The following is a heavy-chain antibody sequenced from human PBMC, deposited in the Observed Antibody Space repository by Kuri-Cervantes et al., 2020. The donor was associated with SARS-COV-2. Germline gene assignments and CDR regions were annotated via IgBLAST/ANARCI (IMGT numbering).Heavy chain of an antibody. CDR3: ARDLNGQLWSTGLGY. CDR2: IYGSGTT. D-gene: IGHD5-18*01. Sequence: SESLSLTCTVSGGSISDHYWSWIRQSPGKGLEWIGYIYGSGTTNYNPSLKSRVTVSVDMSKNHFSLRLSSVTAADTAVYYCARDLNGQLWSTGLGYWGQGTLVTVSS. CDR1: GGSISDHY. J-gene: IGHJ4*02. V-gene: IGHV4-59*11.